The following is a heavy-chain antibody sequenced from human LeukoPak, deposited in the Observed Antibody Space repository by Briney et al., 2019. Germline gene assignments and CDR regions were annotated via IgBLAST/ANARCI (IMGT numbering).Heavy chain of an antibody. Sequence: PGRSLRLSCAASGFTFSSHGMHWVRQAPGKGLEWVAVISYDGNNQYYADSVKGRFTISRDNSKNTLYLQMNSLRAEDTAVYYCAKGLSYYDSSSYYSPFDYWGQGTLVTVSS. V-gene: IGHV3-30*18. CDR1: GFTFSSHG. CDR2: ISYDGNNQ. CDR3: AKGLSYYDSSSYYSPFDY. J-gene: IGHJ4*02. D-gene: IGHD3-22*01.